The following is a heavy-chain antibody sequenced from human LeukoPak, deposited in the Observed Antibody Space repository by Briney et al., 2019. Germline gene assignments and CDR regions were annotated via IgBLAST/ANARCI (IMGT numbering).Heavy chain of an antibody. CDR1: GGSISSSSYY. CDR2: IYYSGST. V-gene: IGHV4-39*01. D-gene: IGHD2-21*01. J-gene: IGHJ5*02. CDR3: ARPHGTAYVESHWFDP. Sequence: PSETLSLTCTVSGGSISSSSYYWGWIRQPPGKGLEWIVSIYYSGSTYSNPSLKSRVTISVDTSKNQFSLKLSSVTAADTAVYYCARPHGTAYVESHWFDPWGQGTLVTVSS.